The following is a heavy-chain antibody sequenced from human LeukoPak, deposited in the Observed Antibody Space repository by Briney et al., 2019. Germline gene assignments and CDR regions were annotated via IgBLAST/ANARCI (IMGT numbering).Heavy chain of an antibody. Sequence: GGSLRLSCAASGFTFSSYAMHWVRQAPGKGLEWVAVISYDGSNKYYADSVKGRFTISRDNSKNTLYLQMNSLRAEDTAVYYCARAATRPYWGQGTLVTVSS. CDR2: ISYDGSNK. CDR1: GFTFSSYA. J-gene: IGHJ4*02. CDR3: ARAATRPY. D-gene: IGHD6-25*01. V-gene: IGHV3-30*04.